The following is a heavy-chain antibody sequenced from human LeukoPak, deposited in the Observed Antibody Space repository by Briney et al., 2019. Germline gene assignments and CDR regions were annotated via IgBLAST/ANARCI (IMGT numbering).Heavy chain of an antibody. CDR2: ISRSSSTI. V-gene: IGHV3-48*01. CDR3: AILIADYDYVWGSYHPDY. Sequence: GGCLRLSCAASGFTFSSYSMNWVRQAPGKGLEWVSYISRSSSTIYYADSVKGRFTISRDNAKNSLYLQMNSLRAEDTAVYYCAILIADYDYVWGSYHPDYWGQGTLVTVSS. J-gene: IGHJ4*02. CDR1: GFTFSSYS. D-gene: IGHD3-16*02.